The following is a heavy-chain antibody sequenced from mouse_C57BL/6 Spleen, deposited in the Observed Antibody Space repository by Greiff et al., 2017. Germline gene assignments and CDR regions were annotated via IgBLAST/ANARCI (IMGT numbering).Heavy chain of an antibody. Sequence: VQLQQSGPELVKPGASVKISCKASGYSFTSYYIHWVKQRPGQGLEWIGWIYPGSGNTKYNEKFKGKATLTADTSSSTAYMQLSSLTSEDSAVYYCARGNYGNQYYFDYWGQGTTLTVSS. CDR2: IYPGSGNT. CDR1: GYSFTSYY. D-gene: IGHD2-1*01. V-gene: IGHV1-66*01. J-gene: IGHJ2*01. CDR3: ARGNYGNQYYFDY.